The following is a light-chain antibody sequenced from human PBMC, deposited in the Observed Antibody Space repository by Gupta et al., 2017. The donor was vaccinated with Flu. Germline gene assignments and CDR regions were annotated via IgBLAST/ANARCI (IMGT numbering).Light chain of an antibody. CDR1: RSDVGAYNF. V-gene: IGLV2-14*01. CDR2: EVN. CDR3: SSFTTSLTYV. Sequence: QSALTQPASVSASPGQSITISCTGTRSDVGAYNFVSWYQQHPGKAPKLIIYEVNNRPSGVSDRFSVSKSGNTASLTISGLQSEDEADYYCSSFTTSLTYVFGTGTKVTVL. J-gene: IGLJ1*01.